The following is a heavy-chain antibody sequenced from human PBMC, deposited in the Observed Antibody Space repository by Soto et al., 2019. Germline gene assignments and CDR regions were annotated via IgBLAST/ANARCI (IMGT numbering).Heavy chain of an antibody. CDR2: IYYSGST. CDR3: ARRDGDYDFWGGFKDPYGMDV. J-gene: IGHJ6*02. D-gene: IGHD3-3*01. CDR1: GGSISSGDYY. V-gene: IGHV4-30-4*01. Sequence: PSETLSLTCTVSGGSISSGDYYWSWIRQPPEKGLEWIGYIYYSGSTYYNPSLKSRVTISVDTSKNQFSLKLSSVTAADTAVYYCARRDGDYDFWGGFKDPYGMDVWGQGTTVTVSS.